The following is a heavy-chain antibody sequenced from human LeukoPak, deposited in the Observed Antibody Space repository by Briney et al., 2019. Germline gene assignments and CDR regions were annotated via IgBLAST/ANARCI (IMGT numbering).Heavy chain of an antibody. J-gene: IGHJ6*02. Sequence: PGGSLRLSCAASGFTFNNYWLHWVRQAPGKGLVWVSRINTDGSRASYADSVKGRFTISRDNAKNTLYLQMNSLRAEETAVYYCARERSGMDVWGQGTTVTLSS. V-gene: IGHV3-74*01. CDR3: ARERSGMDV. CDR2: INTDGSRA. CDR1: GFTFNNYW.